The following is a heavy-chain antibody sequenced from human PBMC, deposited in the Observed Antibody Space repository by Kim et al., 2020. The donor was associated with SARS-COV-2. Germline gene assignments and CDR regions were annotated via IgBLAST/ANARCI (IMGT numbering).Heavy chain of an antibody. CDR1: GFTFTNYG. CDR2: ITNSGGAT. D-gene: IGHD2-2*01. Sequence: GGSLRLSCEASGFTFTNYGMSWVRQAPGKGLEWVSTITNSGGATYYADSVKGRFTISRDNSKNTLYLQMNSLRADDTAVYYCGRRGYWSSSSPYEYFDY. CDR3: GRRGYWSSSSPYEYFDY. J-gene: IGHJ4*01. V-gene: IGHV3-23*01.